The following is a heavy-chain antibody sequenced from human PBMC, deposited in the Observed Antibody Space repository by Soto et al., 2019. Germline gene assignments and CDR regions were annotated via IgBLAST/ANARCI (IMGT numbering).Heavy chain of an antibody. Sequence: ASVKVSCKVSGYTLTELSMHWVRQAPGKGLEWMGGFDPEDGETIYAQKFQGRVTMTEDTSTDTAYMELSSLRSEDTAVYYCATVPPGVEGYGMDVWGQGTTVTVSS. D-gene: IGHD7-27*01. CDR3: ATVPPGVEGYGMDV. J-gene: IGHJ6*02. CDR1: GYTLTELS. V-gene: IGHV1-24*01. CDR2: FDPEDGET.